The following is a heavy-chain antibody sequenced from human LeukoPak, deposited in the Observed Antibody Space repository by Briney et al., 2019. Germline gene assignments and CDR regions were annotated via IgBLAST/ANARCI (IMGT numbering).Heavy chain of an antibody. CDR3: AAAPIEMQQRGFDY. CDR1: GFTFTNSA. V-gene: IGHV1-58*02. Sequence: SVKVSCKASGFTFTNSAMQWVRQARGQRLEWIGWIVVASGNTKYAQKFQERVTITRDMSTSTAYMELSSLSPEDTAVYYCAAAPIEMQQRGFDYWGQGTLVTVPS. CDR2: IVVASGNT. J-gene: IGHJ4*02. D-gene: IGHD5-24*01.